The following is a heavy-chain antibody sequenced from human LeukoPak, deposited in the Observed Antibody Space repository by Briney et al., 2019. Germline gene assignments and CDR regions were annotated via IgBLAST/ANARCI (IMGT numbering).Heavy chain of an antibody. Sequence: PSETLSLTCTVSGGSISSGDCYWSWIRQPPGKGLEWIGYIYYSGSTYYNPSLKSRVTISVDTSKNQFSLKLSSVTAADTAVYYCASSHDYGDCGGAFDIWGQGTMVTISS. CDR2: IYYSGST. CDR3: ASSHDYGDCGGAFDI. V-gene: IGHV4-30-4*01. D-gene: IGHD4-17*01. CDR1: GGSISSGDCY. J-gene: IGHJ3*02.